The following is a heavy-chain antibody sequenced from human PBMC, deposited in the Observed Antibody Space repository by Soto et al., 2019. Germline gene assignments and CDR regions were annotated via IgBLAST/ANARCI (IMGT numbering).Heavy chain of an antibody. CDR2: IYYSGST. CDR3: ARVIGGWYEHDY. J-gene: IGHJ4*03. D-gene: IGHD6-19*01. V-gene: IGHV4-59*01. CDR1: GGSISSFF. Sequence: KPSETLSLTCTVSGGSISSFFWSWIRQPPGKGLEWIGYIYYSGSTKYNPSLKSRVTISVDTSKNQFSLKLTSVTAADTAVYYCARVIGGWYEHDYWGQGTLVTVSS.